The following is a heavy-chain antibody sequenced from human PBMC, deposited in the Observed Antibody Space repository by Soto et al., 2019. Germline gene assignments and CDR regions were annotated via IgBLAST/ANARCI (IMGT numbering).Heavy chain of an antibody. CDR1: GYSFSNYW. CDR3: ALTAPRDHYYAMDV. D-gene: IGHD5-18*01. CDR2: IYPGDTDT. Sequence: GESLKISCKASGYSFSNYWFGWVRQMPGKGLEWMGIIYPGDTDTRYSPSFQGQVTISVDKSISTAYLEWRSLKASDTAMYFCALTAPRDHYYAMDVWGQGTTVTVSS. V-gene: IGHV5-51*01. J-gene: IGHJ6*02.